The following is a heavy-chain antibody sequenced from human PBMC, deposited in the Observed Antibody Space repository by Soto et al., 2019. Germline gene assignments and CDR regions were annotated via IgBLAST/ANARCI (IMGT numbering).Heavy chain of an antibody. Sequence: GGSLRLSCAASGFTFSSYAMSWVRQAPGKGLEWVSAISGSGGSTYYADSVKGRFTISRDNSKNTLYLQMNSLRAEDTAVYYCAKGSRLRYFDWLSRSYYFDYWGQGTLVTVSS. CDR1: GFTFSSYA. CDR3: AKGSRLRYFDWLSRSYYFDY. J-gene: IGHJ4*02. D-gene: IGHD3-9*01. CDR2: ISGSGGST. V-gene: IGHV3-23*01.